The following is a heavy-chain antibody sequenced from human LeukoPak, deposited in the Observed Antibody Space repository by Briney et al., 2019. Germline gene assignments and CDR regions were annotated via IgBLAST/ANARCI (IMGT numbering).Heavy chain of an antibody. CDR3: ARGVAVAYYFDY. Sequence: ASVKVSCKASGYTFTSYDINWVRQATGQGLEWMGWMNPNSGNTGYAQKFQGRVTMTRNTSISTAYMELSSLRSEDTAVYYCARGVAVAYYFDYWGQGTLVTVSS. V-gene: IGHV1-8*01. D-gene: IGHD6-19*01. CDR1: GYTFTSYD. J-gene: IGHJ4*02. CDR2: MNPNSGNT.